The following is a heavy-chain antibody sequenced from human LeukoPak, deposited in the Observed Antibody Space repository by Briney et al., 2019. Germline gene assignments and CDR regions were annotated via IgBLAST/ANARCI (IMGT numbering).Heavy chain of an antibody. J-gene: IGHJ4*02. CDR2: ISGSGGST. D-gene: IGHD6-19*01. Sequence: GGSLSLSCAASAFTFSSYAMSSVRQAPGKGLDWLSSISGSGGSTYYADSVKGRFTISRDNSKNTLYLQMTSRRVDDRAEYHGERYSSGWLYVGFGGKGPLVTVSS. V-gene: IGHV3-23*01. CDR1: AFTFSSYA. CDR3: ERYSSGWLYVGF.